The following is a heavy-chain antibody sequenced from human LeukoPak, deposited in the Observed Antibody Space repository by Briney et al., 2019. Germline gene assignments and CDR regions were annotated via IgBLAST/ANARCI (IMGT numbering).Heavy chain of an antibody. V-gene: IGHV3-43*01. CDR1: GFTFDDYT. CDR2: ISWDGGST. J-gene: IGHJ6*03. Sequence: GGSLRLSCAASGFTFDDYTMHWVRQAPGKGLEWVSLISWDGGSTYYADSVKGRFTISRDNSKNSLYLQMNSLRTEDTALYYCAKAGYCSNTSCFTYYYYYMDVWGKGTTVTVSS. CDR3: AKAGYCSNTSCFTYYYYYMDV. D-gene: IGHD2-2*01.